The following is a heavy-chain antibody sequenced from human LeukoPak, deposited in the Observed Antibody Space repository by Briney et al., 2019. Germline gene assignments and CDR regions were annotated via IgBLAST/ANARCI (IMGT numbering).Heavy chain of an antibody. V-gene: IGHV5-51*01. Sequence: GESLKSSCKGSGYSLTSYWIGWVRQMPGKGLEWMGIIYPGDSDTRYSPSFQGQVTISADKSISTAYLQWSSLKASDTAMYYCARSDYDFWSGYYYDAFDIWGQGTMVTVSS. D-gene: IGHD3-3*01. CDR3: ARSDYDFWSGYYYDAFDI. J-gene: IGHJ3*02. CDR1: GYSLTSYW. CDR2: IYPGDSDT.